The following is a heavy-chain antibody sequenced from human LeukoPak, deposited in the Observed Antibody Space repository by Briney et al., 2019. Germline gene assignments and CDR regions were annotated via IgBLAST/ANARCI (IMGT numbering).Heavy chain of an antibody. J-gene: IGHJ3*02. D-gene: IGHD6-19*01. V-gene: IGHV4-34*01. CDR3: ARQSSGPTDAFDI. CDR1: GGSFSGYY. Sequence: PSETLSLTCAVYGGSFSGYYWSWIRQPPGKGLEWIGEINHSGSTNYNPSLKSRVTISVDTSKNHFSLKLSSLTAADTAVYYCARQSSGPTDAFDIWGQGTMVTVSS. CDR2: INHSGST.